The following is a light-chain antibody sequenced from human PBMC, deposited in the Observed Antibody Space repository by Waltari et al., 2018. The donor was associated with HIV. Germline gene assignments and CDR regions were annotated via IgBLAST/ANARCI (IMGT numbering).Light chain of an antibody. J-gene: IGKJ3*01. Sequence: IHITHSPPSLSASVGDTVTITCRASQGISVYLNWYQQKSGESPRVLIYAASKLQSGAPPRISGSGSGTEVTRTISSLQPEDVGAYYCEESFIALPCTLGPGTKVDI. CDR2: AAS. CDR3: EESFIALPCT. V-gene: IGKV1-39*01. CDR1: QGISVY.